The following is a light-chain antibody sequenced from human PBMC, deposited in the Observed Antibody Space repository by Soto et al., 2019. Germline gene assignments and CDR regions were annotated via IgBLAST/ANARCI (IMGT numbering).Light chain of an antibody. Sequence: EIVFTQSPATLSLYPGETATLSCRASQRVSTYLACYQQKPGQAPRLLIYDSSYRAPGIPARFSGSGSGTDFTLTIYSLEPEDFAVYYCQQRSSSPLTFGGGTKVEI. CDR2: DSS. CDR3: QQRSSSPLT. V-gene: IGKV3-11*01. CDR1: QRVSTY. J-gene: IGKJ4*01.